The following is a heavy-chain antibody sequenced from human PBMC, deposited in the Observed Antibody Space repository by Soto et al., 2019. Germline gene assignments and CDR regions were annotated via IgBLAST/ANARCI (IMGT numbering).Heavy chain of an antibody. CDR1: GGSISSGGYY. J-gene: IGHJ4*02. D-gene: IGHD3-10*01. V-gene: IGHV4-31*03. CDR2: IYYSGST. CDR3: AREGSGTSHYYFDY. Sequence: SETLSLTCTVSGGSISSGGYYWSWIRQHPGKGLEWIGYIYYSGSTYYNPSLKSRVTISVDTSKNQFSLKLSSVTAADTAVYYCAREGSGTSHYYFDYWGQGTLVTVSS.